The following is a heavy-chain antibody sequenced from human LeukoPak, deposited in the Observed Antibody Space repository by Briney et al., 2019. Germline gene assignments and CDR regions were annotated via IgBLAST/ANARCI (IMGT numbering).Heavy chain of an antibody. CDR3: ARLSSSWYVHFDY. D-gene: IGHD6-13*01. V-gene: IGHV5-51*01. Sequence: EESLKISCKGSGYSFTSYWIGWVRQMPGKGLEWMGIIYPGDSDTRYSPSFQGQVTISANKSISTAYLQWSSLKASDTAMYYCARLSSSWYVHFDYWGQGTLVTVSS. CDR2: IYPGDSDT. J-gene: IGHJ4*02. CDR1: GYSFTSYW.